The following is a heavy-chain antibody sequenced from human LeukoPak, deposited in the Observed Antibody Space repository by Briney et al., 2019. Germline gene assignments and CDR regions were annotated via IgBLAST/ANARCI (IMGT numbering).Heavy chain of an antibody. V-gene: IGHV7-4-1*02. CDR2: INTNTGNP. CDR1: GYTFTSYA. D-gene: IGHD6-19*01. J-gene: IGHJ4*02. Sequence: VASVKVSCKASGYTFTSYAMNWVRQAPGQGLEWMGWINTNTGNPTYAQGFTGRFVFSLDTSVSTAYLQISSLKAEDTAVYYCARDSFSSGWYGFDYWGQGTLVTVSS. CDR3: ARDSFSSGWYGFDY.